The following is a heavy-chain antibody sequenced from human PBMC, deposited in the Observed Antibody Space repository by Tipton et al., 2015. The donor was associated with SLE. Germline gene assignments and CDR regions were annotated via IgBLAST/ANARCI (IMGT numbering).Heavy chain of an antibody. D-gene: IGHD6-13*01. Sequence: TLSLTCAVSGYSISSGYYWGWIRQPPGKGLEWIGSIYHSGSTYYNPSLKSRVTISVDTSKNQFSLKLSSATAADTAVYYCARDSSSFLNWFDPWGQGIPVTVSS. CDR1: GYSISSGYY. J-gene: IGHJ5*02. CDR3: ARDSSSFLNWFDP. CDR2: IYHSGST. V-gene: IGHV4-38-2*02.